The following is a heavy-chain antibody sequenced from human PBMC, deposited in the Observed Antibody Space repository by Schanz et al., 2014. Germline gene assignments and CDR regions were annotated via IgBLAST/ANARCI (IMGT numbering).Heavy chain of an antibody. CDR1: GFSFSDYS. J-gene: IGHJ2*01. V-gene: IGHV3-21*01. CDR2: LSGGSSYI. CDR3: ARSTYYDILTGQTHTRVDVRYFDL. D-gene: IGHD3-9*01. Sequence: EVQLVESGGGLVKPGGSLRLSCAASGFSFSDYSMSWVRQAPGKWLEWVSSLSGGSSYIFYADSVKGRFTISRDNARYSLFLQMHSLRADDTAVYYCARSTYYDILTGQTHTRVDVRYFDLWGRGTLVTVSS.